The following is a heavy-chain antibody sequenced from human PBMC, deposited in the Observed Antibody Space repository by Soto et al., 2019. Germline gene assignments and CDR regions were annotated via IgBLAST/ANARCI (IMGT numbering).Heavy chain of an antibody. CDR2: TYYSGST. Sequence: LSLTCTVSGGSISSGDYYWSWIRQPPGKGLEWIGYTYYSGSTYYNPSLKSRVTISVVTSKNQFSLKLSSVTAADTAVYYCARASDYGSGSYYNDYWGQGTLVTVSS. D-gene: IGHD3-10*01. CDR1: GGSISSGDYY. CDR3: ARASDYGSGSYYNDY. J-gene: IGHJ4*02. V-gene: IGHV4-30-4*01.